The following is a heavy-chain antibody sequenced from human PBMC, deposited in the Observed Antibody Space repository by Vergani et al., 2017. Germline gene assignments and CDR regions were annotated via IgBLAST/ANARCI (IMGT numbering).Heavy chain of an antibody. CDR2: INHSGST. CDR3: ARCDYFPGWFDP. Sequence: QVQLQQWGAGLLKPSETLSLTCAVYGGSFSGYYWSWIRQPPGKGLEWIGEINHSGSTNYNPSLKSRVTISVDTSKNQFSLKLSSVTAADTAVYYCARCDYFPGWFDPWGQGTLVTVSS. CDR1: GGSFSGYY. V-gene: IGHV4-34*01. J-gene: IGHJ5*02. D-gene: IGHD4-17*01.